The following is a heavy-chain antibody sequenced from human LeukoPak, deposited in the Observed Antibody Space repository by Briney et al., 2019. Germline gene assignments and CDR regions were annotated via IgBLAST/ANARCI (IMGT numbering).Heavy chain of an antibody. Sequence: ASVKVSCKSSGYTSTSYDINWVRQATGQGLEWMGWMNPNSGDTGYAQKFQGRVTMTRDTSISTAYMELSSLRSEDTAVYYCARGLREYSDDDFPIPGYWGQGTLVTVSS. D-gene: IGHD5-12*01. CDR3: ARGLREYSDDDFPIPGY. CDR1: GYTSTSYD. V-gene: IGHV1-8*01. CDR2: MNPNSGDT. J-gene: IGHJ4*02.